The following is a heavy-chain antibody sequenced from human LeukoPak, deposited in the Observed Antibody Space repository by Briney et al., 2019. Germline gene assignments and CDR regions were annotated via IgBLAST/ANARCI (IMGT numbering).Heavy chain of an antibody. D-gene: IGHD1-26*01. CDR3: ARTRSSGGYFGADY. V-gene: IGHV3-20*04. J-gene: IGHJ4*02. CDR1: GFTFDSHG. Sequence: GGSLRLSCAASGFTFDSHGMTWVRQAPGKGLGWVSGLNWNGGSTGYADSLQGRFTISRDNAKNSLYLQMTSLRAEDTALYYCARTRSSGGYFGADYWGQGTLVTVSS. CDR2: LNWNGGST.